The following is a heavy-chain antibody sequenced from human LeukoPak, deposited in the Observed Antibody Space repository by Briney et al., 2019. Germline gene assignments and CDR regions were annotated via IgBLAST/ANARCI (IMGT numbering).Heavy chain of an antibody. CDR2: IYYSGKT. CDR3: ARLLDNDSSGDPDTFDI. CDR1: GGSISSHY. Sequence: ASETLSPTCAVSGGSISSHYWSWIRQPPGKGLQWIGYIYYSGKTYYSPSLHSRVTISLDTSNKRFSLKLSSVTAADTAVYYCARLLDNDSSGDPDTFDIWGQGTMVTVSS. D-gene: IGHD3-22*01. V-gene: IGHV4-59*11. J-gene: IGHJ3*02.